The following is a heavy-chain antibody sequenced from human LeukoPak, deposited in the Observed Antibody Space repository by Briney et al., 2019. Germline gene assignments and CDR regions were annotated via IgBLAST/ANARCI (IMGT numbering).Heavy chain of an antibody. D-gene: IGHD3-22*01. CDR2: IYTSGST. J-gene: IGHJ4*01. CDR3: VREAYYYDSSGYHGVGIDY. Sequence: SETLSLTCTVSGGSISSYYWSWIRQPAGKGLEWIGRIYTSGSTNYNPSLKSRVAVSVDTSKNQFSLKLSSVTAADTAVYYCVREAYYYDSSGYHGVGIDYWGQGTLVTVSS. CDR1: GGSISSYY. V-gene: IGHV4-4*07.